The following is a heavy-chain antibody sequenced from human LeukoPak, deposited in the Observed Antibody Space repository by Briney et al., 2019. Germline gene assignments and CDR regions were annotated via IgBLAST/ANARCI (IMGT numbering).Heavy chain of an antibody. V-gene: IGHV1-18*01. CDR3: ARTPGMVVVKTFYCMDV. CDR1: GDSVTSDG. D-gene: IGHD3-22*01. Sequence: ASVKVSCKTSGDSVTSDGISGVRQAPGQGLEWMGWIGTYKGNTNYAQMFQGRVTMTTDTSTSTAYMELENLRSDDTAVYYCARTPGMVVVKTFYCMDVWGQGTTVTVSS. CDR2: IGTYKGNT. J-gene: IGHJ6*02.